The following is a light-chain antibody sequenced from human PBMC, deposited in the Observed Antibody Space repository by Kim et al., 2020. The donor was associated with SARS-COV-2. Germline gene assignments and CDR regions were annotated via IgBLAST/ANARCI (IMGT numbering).Light chain of an antibody. CDR3: QVWDSSSDHPV. J-gene: IGLJ3*02. CDR1: NIESKS. Sequence: APGKTARITCGGNNIESKSVHWYRQKPGQAPVLVIYYDSDRPSGIPERFSGSNSGNTATLTISRVEAGDEADYYCQVWDSSSDHPVFGGGTQLTVL. CDR2: YDS. V-gene: IGLV3-21*04.